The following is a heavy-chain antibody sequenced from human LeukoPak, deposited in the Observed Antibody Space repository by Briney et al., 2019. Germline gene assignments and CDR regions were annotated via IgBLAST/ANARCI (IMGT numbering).Heavy chain of an antibody. CDR1: GGSISSYY. CDR2: IYTSGST. J-gene: IGHJ5*02. V-gene: IGHV4-4*07. D-gene: IGHD6-19*01. CDR3: AREYSSGWFYNWFDP. Sequence: SETLSLTCTVSGGSISSYYWSWIRQPAGKGLEWIRRIYTSGSTNYNPSLKSRVTMSVDTSKNQFSLKLSSVTAADTAVYYCAREYSSGWFYNWFDPWGQGTLVTVSS.